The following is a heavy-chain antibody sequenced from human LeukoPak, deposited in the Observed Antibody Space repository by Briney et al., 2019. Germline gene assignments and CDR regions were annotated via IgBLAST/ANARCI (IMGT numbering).Heavy chain of an antibody. CDR3: ARGYYYGTTGHFDS. V-gene: IGHV3-30-3*01. Sequence: PGRSLRLSCAASGFTFSSYAMHWVRQAPGKGLEWVAVISYDGSNKYYADSVKGRFTISRDNSKNTLYLQMNSLRAEDTAVFYCARGYYYGTTGHFDSWGQGSLVTVSS. CDR2: ISYDGSNK. D-gene: IGHD3-22*01. CDR1: GFTFSSYA. J-gene: IGHJ4*02.